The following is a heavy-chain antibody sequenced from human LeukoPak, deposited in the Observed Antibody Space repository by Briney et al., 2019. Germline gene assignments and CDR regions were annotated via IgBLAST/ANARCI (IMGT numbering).Heavy chain of an antibody. CDR2: VSSDGTRT. J-gene: IGHJ4*02. D-gene: IGHD5/OR15-5a*01. V-gene: IGHV3-74*01. CDR3: VRGTSHSSVYGVDY. Sequence: GGSLRLSCAASGFTLSISRLHGGRQAPGKGLVWVSRVSSDGTRTNYADSVKGRFAVSRDNAKNTLYLHLHSLTVEDTAVYYCVRGTSHSSVYGVDYWGQGTLVTVSS. CDR1: GFTLSISR.